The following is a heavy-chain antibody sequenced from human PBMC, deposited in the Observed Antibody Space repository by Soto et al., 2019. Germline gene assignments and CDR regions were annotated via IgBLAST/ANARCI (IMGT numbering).Heavy chain of an antibody. CDR2: IIPIFGTA. J-gene: IGHJ6*02. Sequence: VKVSCKASGGTFSSYAISWVRQAPGQGLEWMGGIIPIFGTANYAQKFQGRVTITADESTSTAYMELSSLRSEDTAVYYCARGREVVPADEYYYYYGMDVWGQGTTVTSP. D-gene: IGHD2-2*01. CDR3: ARGREVVPADEYYYYYGMDV. V-gene: IGHV1-69*13. CDR1: GGTFSSYA.